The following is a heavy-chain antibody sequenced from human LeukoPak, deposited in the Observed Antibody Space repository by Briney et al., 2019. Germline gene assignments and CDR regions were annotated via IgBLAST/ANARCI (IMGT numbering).Heavy chain of an antibody. CDR2: INHSGST. CDR3: ARGRGYNWNYFDY. Sequence: SETLSLTCAVYGGSFSGYYWSWIRQPPGKGLEWIGEINHSGSTNYNPSLKSRVTISVDTSKNQSSLKLSSVTAADTAVYYCARGRGYNWNYFDYWGQGTLVTVSS. J-gene: IGHJ4*02. CDR1: GGSFSGYY. V-gene: IGHV4-34*01. D-gene: IGHD1-20*01.